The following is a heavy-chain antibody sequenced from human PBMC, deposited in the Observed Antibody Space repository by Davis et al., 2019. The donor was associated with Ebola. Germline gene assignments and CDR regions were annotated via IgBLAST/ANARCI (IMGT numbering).Heavy chain of an antibody. CDR3: NTAAGTDYDY. J-gene: IGHJ4*02. V-gene: IGHV4-30-4*01. D-gene: IGHD6-13*01. CDR2: IYYSGST. Sequence: SETLSLTCTLSPFSFPSGDYYWSWIRQPPGKGLEWIGYIYYSGSTYYNPSLKSRVTISVDTYKNQFSLKLSSVTAEDTAVYYCNTAAGTDYDYWGQGTLVTVTT. CDR1: PFSFPSGDYY.